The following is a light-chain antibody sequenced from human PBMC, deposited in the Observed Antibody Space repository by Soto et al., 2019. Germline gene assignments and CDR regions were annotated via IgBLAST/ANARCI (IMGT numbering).Light chain of an antibody. Sequence: DIVMTQSPSTLSGSPLERATLSCRASQSISSNLAWYQQKPGQAPRLLMFRTSSRATGFPARFSGSGSGTEFNLTISSLQSEDFGVYYCQQYNNWPRATFGGGTKVDIK. V-gene: IGKV3-15*01. CDR1: QSISSN. CDR2: RTS. CDR3: QQYNNWPRAT. J-gene: IGKJ4*01.